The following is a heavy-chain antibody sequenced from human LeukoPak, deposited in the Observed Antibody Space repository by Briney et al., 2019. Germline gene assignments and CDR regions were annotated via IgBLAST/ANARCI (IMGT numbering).Heavy chain of an antibody. J-gene: IGHJ6*02. CDR2: IKQDGSEK. Sequence: PGGSLRLSCAASGFTFSSYWMSWVRQAPGKGLEWVANIKQDGSEKYYVDSVKGRFTISRDNAKNSLYLQMNSLRAEDTAVYYCARERVGSSSWYVFPYYYYGMDVWGQGTTVTVSS. CDR3: ARERVGSSSWYVFPYYYYGMDV. CDR1: GFTFSSYW. V-gene: IGHV3-7*01. D-gene: IGHD6-13*01.